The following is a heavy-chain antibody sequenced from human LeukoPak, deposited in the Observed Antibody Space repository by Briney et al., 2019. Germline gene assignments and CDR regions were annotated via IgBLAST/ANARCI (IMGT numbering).Heavy chain of an antibody. CDR3: ARSSGYYFPNDY. D-gene: IGHD3-22*01. V-gene: IGHV4-39*07. Sequence: PSETLSLTCTVSGGSISSSSYYWGWIRQPPGKGLEWIGSVYYSGSTYYNPSLKSRVTISVDTSKNQFSLKLSSVTAADTAVYYCARSSGYYFPNDYWGQGTLVTVSS. CDR2: VYYSGST. J-gene: IGHJ4*02. CDR1: GGSISSSSYY.